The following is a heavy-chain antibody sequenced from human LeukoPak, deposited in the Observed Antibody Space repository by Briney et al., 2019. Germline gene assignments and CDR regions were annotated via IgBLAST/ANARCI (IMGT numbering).Heavy chain of an antibody. CDR1: GGSISSGGYY. V-gene: IGHV4-31*03. J-gene: IGHJ2*01. CDR3: ARAAGSPPYWYFDL. D-gene: IGHD6-19*01. CDR2: IYYSGST. Sequence: PSETLSLTCTVSGGSISSGGYYWSWIRQPPGKGLEWIGYIYYSGSTYYNPSLKSRVTISVDTSKNQFSLKLSAVTAADTAVYYCARAAGSPPYWYFDLWGRGTLVTVSS.